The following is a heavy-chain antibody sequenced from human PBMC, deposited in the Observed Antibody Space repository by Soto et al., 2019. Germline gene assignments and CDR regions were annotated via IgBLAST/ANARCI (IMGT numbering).Heavy chain of an antibody. CDR2: IYYSGST. CDR3: ARHPSDFWFDP. V-gene: IGHV4-59*08. D-gene: IGHD2-21*02. CDR1: GGSLSGYY. Sequence: SETLSLTCVVSGGSLSGYYWSWIRQPPGKGLEWIGSIYYSGSTYYNPSLKSRVTVSVDTSKNQFSLKLSSVTAADTAVYYCARHPSDFWFDPWGQGTLVTVSS. J-gene: IGHJ5*02.